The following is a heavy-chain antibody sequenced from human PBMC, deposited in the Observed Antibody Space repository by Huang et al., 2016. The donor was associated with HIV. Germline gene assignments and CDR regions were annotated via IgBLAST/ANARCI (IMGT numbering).Heavy chain of an antibody. D-gene: IGHD3-22*01. Sequence: QVRLQESGPGLVKPSETLSLTCSVSGGSITSHYWSWIRQPPGKGLEWIGSIHSSGSTTYNPACKSRFTISVDTSKNQFSLKVNSVTAVDTAVYFCARDADYFDSSGLFDHWGQGTLVTVSS. CDR2: IHSSGST. CDR1: GGSITSHY. J-gene: IGHJ4*02. CDR3: ARDADYFDSSGLFDH. V-gene: IGHV4-59*11.